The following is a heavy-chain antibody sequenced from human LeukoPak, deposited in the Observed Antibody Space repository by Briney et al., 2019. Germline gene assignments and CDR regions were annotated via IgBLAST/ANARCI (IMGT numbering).Heavy chain of an antibody. D-gene: IGHD3-22*01. CDR1: GYTLTELS. Sequence: ASVKVSCXVSGYTLTELSMHWVRQAPGKGLGWVGGFDPEDGETIYAQKFQGRVTMTGDTSTDTAYMELSSLRSEDTAVYYCATVIVPHGDWFDPWGQGTLVTVSS. V-gene: IGHV1-24*01. CDR3: ATVIVPHGDWFDP. CDR2: FDPEDGET. J-gene: IGHJ5*02.